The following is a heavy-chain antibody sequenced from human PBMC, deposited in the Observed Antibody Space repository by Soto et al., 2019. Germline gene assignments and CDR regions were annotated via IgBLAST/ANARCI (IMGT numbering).Heavy chain of an antibody. CDR1: GFTFGNFA. Sequence: GGSLRLSCAASGFTFGNFAMTWVRQAPGKGLEWVAVISYDGSNKYYADSVKGRFTISRDNSKNTLYLQMNSLRAEDTAVYYCAKDHRNRGWFDPWGQGTLVTVSS. V-gene: IGHV3-30*18. CDR3: AKDHRNRGWFDP. J-gene: IGHJ5*02. CDR2: ISYDGSNK.